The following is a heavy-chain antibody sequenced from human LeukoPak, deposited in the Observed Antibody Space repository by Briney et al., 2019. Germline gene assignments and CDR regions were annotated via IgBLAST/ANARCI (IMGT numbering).Heavy chain of an antibody. CDR1: GFTFSSYS. V-gene: IGHV3-21*01. CDR3: ARGATVTQNY. Sequence: GGSLRLSCAASGFTFSSYSMNRVRQAPGKGLEWVSSISSSSSYIYYADSVKGRFTISRDNAKNSLYLQMNSLRAEDTAVYYCARGATVTQNYWGQGTLVTVSS. CDR2: ISSSSSYI. D-gene: IGHD4-17*01. J-gene: IGHJ4*02.